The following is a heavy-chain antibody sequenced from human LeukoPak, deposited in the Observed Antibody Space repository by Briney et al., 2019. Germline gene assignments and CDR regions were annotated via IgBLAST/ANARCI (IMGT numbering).Heavy chain of an antibody. D-gene: IGHD6-19*01. CDR2: IRGSGGST. CDR3: AKDQQWLVPTPYYVDY. J-gene: IGHJ4*02. CDR1: GFTFSSYA. V-gene: IGHV3-23*01. Sequence: GGSLRLSRAPSGFTFSSYAMRWARQPPGKGLEWVSAIRGSGGSTYYADSVKGRFTISRDNSKNTLYLQMNSLRAEDTAVYYCAKDQQWLVPTPYYVDYWGQGTLVPVSS.